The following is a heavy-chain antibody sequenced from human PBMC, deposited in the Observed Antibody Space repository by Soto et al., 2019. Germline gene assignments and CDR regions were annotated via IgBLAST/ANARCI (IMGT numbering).Heavy chain of an antibody. V-gene: IGHV3-9*01. CDR2: INWNSGSI. Sequence: GGSLRLSCAASGFTFDDYAMNWVRQAPGKGLEWVSGINWNSGSIGYADSVKGRFTISRDNAKNSLYLQMNSLRAEDTALYYCAKDLRSSSWFPAAFDIWGQGTMVTVSS. CDR1: GFTFDDYA. D-gene: IGHD6-13*01. J-gene: IGHJ3*02. CDR3: AKDLRSSSWFPAAFDI.